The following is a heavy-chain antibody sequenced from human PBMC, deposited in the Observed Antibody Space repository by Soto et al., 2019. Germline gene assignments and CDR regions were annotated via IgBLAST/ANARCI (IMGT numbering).Heavy chain of an antibody. Sequence: QLQLQESGPGLVKPSETLSLTCTVSGDPISTSSYYWGWVRQPPGQGLEYIGSIYYSGAAYYNPSLKSRVTISVDTSKNHFSLRLTSVTAADTAVYYCTRLQWRLTRSGYYNDYWGQGILVTVSS. CDR1: GDPISTSSYY. V-gene: IGHV4-39*02. D-gene: IGHD2-15*01. J-gene: IGHJ4*02. CDR2: IYYSGAA. CDR3: TRLQWRLTRSGYYNDY.